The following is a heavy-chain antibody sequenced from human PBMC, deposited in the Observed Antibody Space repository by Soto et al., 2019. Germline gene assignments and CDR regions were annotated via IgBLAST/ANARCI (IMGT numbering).Heavy chain of an antibody. J-gene: IGHJ6*02. D-gene: IGHD1-7*01. CDR2: INHSGST. V-gene: IGHV4-34*01. CDR1: GGSFSGYY. CDR3: ARHLELRMGMAV. Sequence: PSGTLSLTCAVYGGSFSGYYWSWIRQPPGKGLEWIGEINHSGSTNYNPSLKSRVTISVDTSKNQFSLKLSSVTAADTAVYYCARHLELRMGMAVWGQGTTVT.